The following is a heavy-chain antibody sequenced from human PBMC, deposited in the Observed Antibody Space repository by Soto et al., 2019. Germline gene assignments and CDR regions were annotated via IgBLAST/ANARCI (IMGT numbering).Heavy chain of an antibody. J-gene: IGHJ5*02. CDR1: GFTFSSYS. CDR2: ISSSSSYI. Sequence: VGSLRLSCAASGFTFSSYSMNWVRQAPGKGLEWVSSISSSSSYIYYADSVKVRFTISRDNAKNSLYLQMNSLRAEDTAVYYCASRASYYDFWSGYYTGNWFDPWGQGTLVTVSS. V-gene: IGHV3-21*01. CDR3: ASRASYYDFWSGYYTGNWFDP. D-gene: IGHD3-3*01.